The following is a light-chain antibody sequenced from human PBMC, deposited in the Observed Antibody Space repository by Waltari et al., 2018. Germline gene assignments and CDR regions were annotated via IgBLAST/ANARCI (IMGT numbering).Light chain of an antibody. J-gene: IGKJ4*01. CDR1: QTVRTTY. CDR3: QQYDISPLT. Sequence: EIVLTQSPGTLSLSPGERATLPCRASQTVRTTYLAWYQQKPGQAPTLLIYGASSRATGIPDRFSGSGFGTDFSLTISSLEPEDFAVYYCQQYDISPLTFGGGTKVEIK. V-gene: IGKV3-20*01. CDR2: GAS.